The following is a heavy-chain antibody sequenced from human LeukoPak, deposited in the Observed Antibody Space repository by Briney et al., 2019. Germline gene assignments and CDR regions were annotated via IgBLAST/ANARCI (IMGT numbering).Heavy chain of an antibody. V-gene: IGHV4-61*03. Sequence: QASETLSLTCTVSDVSVSSDGYYWSWIRQPPGKGLEWIGYIYYSGSTNYNPSLKSRVTISVDTSKNHFSLKLSSVTAADTAVYYCARGRPYSGGYHLDYWGQGTLVTVSA. CDR1: DVSVSSDGYY. J-gene: IGHJ4*02. D-gene: IGHD1-26*01. CDR2: IYYSGST. CDR3: ARGRPYSGGYHLDY.